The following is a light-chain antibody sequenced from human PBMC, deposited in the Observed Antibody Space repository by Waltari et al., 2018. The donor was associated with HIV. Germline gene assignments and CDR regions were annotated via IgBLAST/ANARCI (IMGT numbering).Light chain of an antibody. CDR2: DDH. CDR3: GTWDSSLDDVL. Sequence: QSVLTQPPSVSADPGQKVTISCSGSVSNIGNNYVSWYQQVTGTDTKLIIDDDHKRPAGIPDRFSGSNPGTAATLGITGLQTGDEADYYCGTWDSSLDDVLFGGGSKLTVL. J-gene: IGLJ2*01. CDR1: VSNIGNNY. V-gene: IGLV1-51*01.